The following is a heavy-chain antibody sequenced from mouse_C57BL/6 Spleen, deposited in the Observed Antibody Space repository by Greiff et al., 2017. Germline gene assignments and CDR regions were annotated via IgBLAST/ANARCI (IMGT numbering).Heavy chain of an antibody. CDR2: IYPRDGST. V-gene: IGHV1-85*01. CDR3: ARFYGNYPFDY. D-gene: IGHD2-1*01. Sequence: VKLMESGPELVKPGASVKLSCKASGYTFTSYDINWVKQRPGQGLEWIGWIYPRDGSTKYNEKFKGKATLTVDTSSSTAYMELHSLTSEDSAVYFCARFYGNYPFDYWGQGTTLTVSS. J-gene: IGHJ2*01. CDR1: GYTFTSYD.